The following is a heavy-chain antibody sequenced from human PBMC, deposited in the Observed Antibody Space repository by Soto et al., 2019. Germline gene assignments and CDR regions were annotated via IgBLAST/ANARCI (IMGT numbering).Heavy chain of an antibody. CDR1: GYFFTSYW. Sequence: GESLKISCEGSGYFFTSYWIGWVRQMPGKGLEWMGIIHPGGSDTRYSPSFQGQVTISVDMSINTAYLEWSSLKASDTAIYYCARRDNWNDRPFDYWRLGTRVTVSS. J-gene: IGHJ4*02. V-gene: IGHV5-51*01. CDR3: ARRDNWNDRPFDY. D-gene: IGHD1-1*01. CDR2: IHPGGSDT.